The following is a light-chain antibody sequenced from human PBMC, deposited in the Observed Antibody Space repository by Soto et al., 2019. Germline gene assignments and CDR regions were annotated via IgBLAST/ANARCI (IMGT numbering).Light chain of an antibody. CDR2: AAS. V-gene: IGKV1-39*01. J-gene: IGKJ4*01. CDR3: QQSYTTVRS. CDR1: QSISNF. Sequence: DIQMTQSQSSLSSSVLYTITISGRASQSISNFLNWYQQKPGKAPQLLIYAASRLQSGVPPRFSGSGAGTDFTLTISSLQPEDFATYFCQQSYTTVRSFGGGTKV.